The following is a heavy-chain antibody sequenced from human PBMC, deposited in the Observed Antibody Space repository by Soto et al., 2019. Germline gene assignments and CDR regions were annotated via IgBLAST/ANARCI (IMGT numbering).Heavy chain of an antibody. Sequence: GGSLRLSCAASGFTFSSYSMNWVRQAPGKGLEWVSSISSSSSYIYYADSVKGRFTISRDNAKNSLYLQMNSLRAEDTAVYYCASNIETVTIFGVVNQYYYYGMDVWGQGTTVTVSS. CDR2: ISSSSSYI. V-gene: IGHV3-21*01. J-gene: IGHJ6*02. D-gene: IGHD3-3*01. CDR3: ASNIETVTIFGVVNQYYYYGMDV. CDR1: GFTFSSYS.